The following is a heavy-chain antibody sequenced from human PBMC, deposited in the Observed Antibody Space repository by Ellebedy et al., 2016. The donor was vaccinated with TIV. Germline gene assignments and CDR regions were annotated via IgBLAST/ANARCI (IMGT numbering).Heavy chain of an antibody. J-gene: IGHJ4*02. CDR2: IKEDGREK. D-gene: IGHD2-21*01. CDR3: TRAGGAYSEGAY. V-gene: IGHV3-7*01. Sequence: GGSLRLSXAASGYSFSRYWMTWVRQAPGKGLEWVANIKEDGREKYYVDSVKGRFTISRDSAKNSLFLQMNSLRAEDTAVYYCTRAGGAYSEGAYWGQGTRVTVSS. CDR1: GYSFSRYW.